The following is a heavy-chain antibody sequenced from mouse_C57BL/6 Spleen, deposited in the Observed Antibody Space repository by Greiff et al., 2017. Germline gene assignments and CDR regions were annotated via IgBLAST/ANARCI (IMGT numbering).Heavy chain of an antibody. CDR1: GYSFTGYY. CDR3: ARSRGAMDY. V-gene: IGHV1-42*01. CDR2: INPSTGGT. J-gene: IGHJ4*01. Sequence: VQLQQSGPELVKPGASVKISCKASGYSFTGYYMNWVKQSPEKSLEWIGEINPSTGGTTYNQKFKAKATLTVDKSSSTAYMQLKSLTSADSAVYYCARSRGAMDYWGQGTSVTVSS.